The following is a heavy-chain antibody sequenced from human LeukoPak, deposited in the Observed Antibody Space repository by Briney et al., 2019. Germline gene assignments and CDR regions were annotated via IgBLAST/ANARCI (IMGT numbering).Heavy chain of an antibody. V-gene: IGHV4-59*01. CDR1: GGSISSYY. CDR2: IYYSGST. J-gene: IGHJ4*02. Sequence: PSETLSLTCTVSGGSISSYYWSWIRQPPGKGLEWIGYIYYSGSTNYNPSLKSRVTISVDTSKNQFSLKLSSVTAADTAVYYCVKGSYYFDYWGQGTLVTVSS. CDR3: VKGSYYFDY.